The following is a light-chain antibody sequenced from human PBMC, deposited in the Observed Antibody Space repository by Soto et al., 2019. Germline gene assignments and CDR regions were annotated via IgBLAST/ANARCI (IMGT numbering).Light chain of an antibody. Sequence: EIVLTQSPGTLSLSPGERATLSCRASQSVSSNVAWYQQKLGQPPRLLIYGASTRATGIPARFSGSGSGTEFTLTISSLQSEDFAVYYCQQYDNWPPLTFGGGTKVEIK. J-gene: IGKJ4*01. CDR3: QQYDNWPPLT. CDR2: GAS. CDR1: QSVSSN. V-gene: IGKV3-15*01.